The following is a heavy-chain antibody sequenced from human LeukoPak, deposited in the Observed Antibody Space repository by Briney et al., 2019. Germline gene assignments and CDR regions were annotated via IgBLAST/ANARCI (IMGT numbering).Heavy chain of an antibody. CDR2: IGSSSNYI. J-gene: IGHJ1*01. CDR3: ARDYYDSSGYYLKYFQH. CDR1: GFTFSSYS. V-gene: IGHV3-21*01. D-gene: IGHD3-22*01. Sequence: GGSLRLSCVASGFTFSSYSMNWVRQAPGKGLEWVSCIGSSSNYIYYGDSVKGRFTISRDNAKNSLYLQMNSLRAEDTAVCYCARDYYDSSGYYLKYFQHWGQGTLVTVSS.